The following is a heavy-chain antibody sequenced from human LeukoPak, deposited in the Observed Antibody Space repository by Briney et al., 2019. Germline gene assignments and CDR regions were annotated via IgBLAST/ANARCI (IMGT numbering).Heavy chain of an antibody. D-gene: IGHD4-17*01. CDR1: GGSISSYY. CDR2: VYYTGST. Sequence: SETLSLTCTVSGGSISSYYWSWIRQPPGKGLECIGYVYYTGSTYYNPSLKSRVTISVDSSKNQFSLKLNSVTAADTAVYYCARDSSTVTTRHFDYWGQGTLVTVSS. J-gene: IGHJ4*02. V-gene: IGHV4-59*13. CDR3: ARDSSTVTTRHFDY.